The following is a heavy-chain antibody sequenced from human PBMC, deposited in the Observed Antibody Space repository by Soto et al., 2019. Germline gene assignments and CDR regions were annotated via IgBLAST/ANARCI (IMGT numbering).Heavy chain of an antibody. CDR2: INPSGGST. Sequence: ASVKVSCKASGYTFTSYYMHWVRQAPGQGLEWMGIINPSGGSTSYAQKFQGRVTMTRDTSTSTVYMELSSLRSEDTAVYYCAREDSGYDLDYYYYYGMDVWGQGTTVTVSS. D-gene: IGHD5-12*01. CDR3: AREDSGYDLDYYYYYGMDV. V-gene: IGHV1-46*01. CDR1: GYTFTSYY. J-gene: IGHJ6*02.